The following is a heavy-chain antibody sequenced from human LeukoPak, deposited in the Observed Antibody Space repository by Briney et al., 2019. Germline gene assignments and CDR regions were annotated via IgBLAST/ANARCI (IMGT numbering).Heavy chain of an antibody. CDR1: GYTFTSYA. Sequence: GASVKVSCKASGYTFTSYAMNWVRQAPGQGLEWMGGIIPIFGTANYAQKFQGRVTITADESTSTAYMELSSLRSEDTAVYYCAMSLAYCGGDCYSPLRYYYYYMDVWGKGTTVTISS. CDR3: AMSLAYCGGDCYSPLRYYYYYMDV. CDR2: IIPIFGTA. J-gene: IGHJ6*03. V-gene: IGHV1-69*13. D-gene: IGHD2-21*02.